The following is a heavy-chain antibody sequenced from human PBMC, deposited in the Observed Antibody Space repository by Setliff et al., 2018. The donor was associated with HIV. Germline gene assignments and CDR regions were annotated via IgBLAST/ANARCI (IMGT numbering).Heavy chain of an antibody. CDR3: ARDVPWGDYYYYMDV. CDR1: GYTFTGYY. V-gene: IGHV1-2*02. CDR2: INPNSGGT. J-gene: IGHJ6*03. Sequence: ASVKVSCKASGYTFTGYYMHWVRQAPGQGLEWMGWINPNSGGTTYAQKFQGRVTMTRDTSISTAYMEVSRLRSDDTAVYYCARDVPWGDYYYYMDVWGKGTTVTVSS. D-gene: IGHD3-16*01.